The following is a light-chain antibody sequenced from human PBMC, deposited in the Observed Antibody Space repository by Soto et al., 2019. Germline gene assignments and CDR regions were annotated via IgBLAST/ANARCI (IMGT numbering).Light chain of an antibody. CDR3: GTWDSSLSAYV. CDR1: SSNIGSST. Sequence: QSELTQPPSASGTPGQRVTISCSGSSSNIGSSTVSWYHQLPGSAPKLLIFDNNKRPSGIPDRFSGSKSGTSATLGITGLQTGDEADYYCGTWDSSLSAYVFGTGTKVTVL. J-gene: IGLJ1*01. CDR2: DNN. V-gene: IGLV1-51*01.